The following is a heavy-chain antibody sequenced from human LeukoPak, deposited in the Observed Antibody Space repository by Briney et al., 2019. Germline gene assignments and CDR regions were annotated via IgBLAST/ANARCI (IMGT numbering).Heavy chain of an antibody. D-gene: IGHD1-26*01. Sequence: PGGSLRLSCAASGLSFSSYAMSWVRQAPGKGLEWVSAISGSGGTTYYADSVKGRFTISRDNTKNSLYLQVSSLRDEDTAIYYCARMRGPTTGALDIWGPGTMVAVSS. CDR2: ISGSGGTT. J-gene: IGHJ3*02. CDR1: GLSFSSYA. V-gene: IGHV3-23*01. CDR3: ARMRGPTTGALDI.